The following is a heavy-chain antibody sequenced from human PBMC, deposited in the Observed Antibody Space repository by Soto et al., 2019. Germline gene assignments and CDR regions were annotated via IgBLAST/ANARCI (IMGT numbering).Heavy chain of an antibody. J-gene: IGHJ4*02. CDR1: GYTFTSYG. D-gene: IGHD6-19*01. CDR2: VNPGNAVT. CDR3: ARHQTRSRVAGYFDY. V-gene: IGHV1-18*01. Sequence: ASVKVSCKASGYTFTSYGISWVRQAPGQGLEWMGWVNPGNAVTRYSQKFQDRITLTGDTFANTAYMELGSLTSEDTAVYYCARHQTRSRVAGYFDYWGQGTLVTVSS.